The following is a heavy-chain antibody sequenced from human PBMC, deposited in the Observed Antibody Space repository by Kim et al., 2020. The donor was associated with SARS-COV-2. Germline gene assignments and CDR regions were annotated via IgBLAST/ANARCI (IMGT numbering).Heavy chain of an antibody. D-gene: IGHD3-3*01. CDR1: GGSISSGGYS. Sequence: SETLSLTCAVSGGSISSGGYSWSWIRQPPGKGLEWIGYIYHSGSTYYNPSLKSRVTISVDRSKNQFSLKLSSVTAADTAVYYCARGGFLEWLWAFDIWGQGTMVTVSS. V-gene: IGHV4-30-2*01. CDR3: ARGGFLEWLWAFDI. J-gene: IGHJ3*02. CDR2: IYHSGST.